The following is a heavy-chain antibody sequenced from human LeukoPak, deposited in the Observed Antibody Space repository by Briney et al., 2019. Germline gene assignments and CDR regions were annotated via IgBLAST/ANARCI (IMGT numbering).Heavy chain of an antibody. J-gene: IGHJ3*02. D-gene: IGHD2-21*02. Sequence: GGSLRLSCAASGFTFSSYGMSWVRQAPGKGLEWVSRIITSSDRTYYPDSVKGRFTISRDNSKNTLYLQMNSLRAEDTAVYYCAKDLRICAGDCRDAFDIWGQGTTVIVSP. CDR2: IITSSDRT. CDR1: GFTFSSYG. CDR3: AKDLRICAGDCRDAFDI. V-gene: IGHV3-23*01.